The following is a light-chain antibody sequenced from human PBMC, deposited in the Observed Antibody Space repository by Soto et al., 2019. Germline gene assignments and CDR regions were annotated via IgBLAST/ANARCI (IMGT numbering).Light chain of an antibody. CDR2: SNN. J-gene: IGLJ1*01. CDR3: AAWDDSLNGHYV. CDR1: RSNIGSNT. Sequence: QAVVTQPPSASGTPGKRVTISCSGSRSNIGSNTVNWYQQLPGTAPKLLIYSNNQRPSGVPDRFSGSKSGTSASLAISGLQSEDEADYYCAAWDDSLNGHYVFGTGTKLTVL. V-gene: IGLV1-44*01.